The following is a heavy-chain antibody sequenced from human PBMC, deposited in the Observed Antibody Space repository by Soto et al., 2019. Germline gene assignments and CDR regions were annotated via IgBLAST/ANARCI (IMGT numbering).Heavy chain of an antibody. CDR3: ARDQVQLERLYYYYGMDV. CDR1: GFTFSSYA. D-gene: IGHD1-1*01. CDR2: ISYDGSNK. J-gene: IGHJ6*02. Sequence: QVQLVESGGGVVQPGRSLRLSCAASGFTFSSYAMHWVRQAPGKGLEWVAVISYDGSNKYYADSVKGRFTISRDNSKKVLYLQMNSLRAEDTDVYYCARDQVQLERLYYYYGMDVWGQGTTVTVSS. V-gene: IGHV3-30-3*01.